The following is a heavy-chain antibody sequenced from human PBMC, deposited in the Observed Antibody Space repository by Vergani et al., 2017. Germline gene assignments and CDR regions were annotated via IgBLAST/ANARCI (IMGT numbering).Heavy chain of an antibody. CDR2: ISGSGGST. Sequence: EVQLVESGGGLVQPGRSLRLSCAASGFTFDDYAMHWVRQAPGKGLEWVSGISGSGGSTYYADSVKGRFTISRDNSKNTLYLQMNSLRAEDTAVYYCAKSAGYYGSGMVDGMDVWGQGTTVTVSS. J-gene: IGHJ6*02. CDR1: GFTFDDYA. V-gene: IGHV3-23*04. CDR3: AKSAGYYGSGMVDGMDV. D-gene: IGHD3-10*01.